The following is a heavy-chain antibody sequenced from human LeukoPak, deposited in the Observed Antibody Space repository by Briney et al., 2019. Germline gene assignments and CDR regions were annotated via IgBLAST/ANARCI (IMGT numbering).Heavy chain of an antibody. CDR1: GDSINDYY. V-gene: IGHV4-59*08. CDR2: IYFTGST. J-gene: IGHJ5*02. CDR3: ARRRAEGGSNGLYNWFDP. D-gene: IGHD6-13*01. Sequence: SETLSLTCTVSGDSINDYYWGWIRQPPGKGLEWIGYIYFTGSTRYNPSLESRVTISVDTSKNQFSLKLSSVTAADTAVYYCARRRAEGGSNGLYNWFDPWGQGILVTVSS.